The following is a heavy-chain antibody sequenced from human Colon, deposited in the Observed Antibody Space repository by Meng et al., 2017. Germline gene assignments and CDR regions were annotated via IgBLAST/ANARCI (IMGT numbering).Heavy chain of an antibody. CDR2: VNHSGST. CDR1: GWSFSGYY. D-gene: IGHD5-12*01. J-gene: IGHJ5*02. CDR3: ARGRYSGYLP. V-gene: IGHV4-34*01. Sequence: LRRSGPGVGKASGTLSLPCAVYGWSFSGYYWSCSRLPPGKGLAWIGAVNHSGSTNYNPSLKRRVTISVDTSKTQFSLQRSSVTAADTAVYYCARGRYSGYLPWGQGTLVTVSS.